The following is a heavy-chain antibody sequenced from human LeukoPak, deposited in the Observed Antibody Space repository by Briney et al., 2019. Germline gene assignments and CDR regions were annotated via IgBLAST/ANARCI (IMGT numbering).Heavy chain of an antibody. D-gene: IGHD3-10*01. CDR2: INPSGGST. V-gene: IGHV1-46*01. Sequence: ASVKVSCKASGYTFTSYYMHWVRQAPGQGLEWMGIINPSGGSTSFAQKFQGRVTMTRDMSTSTVYMELSSLRSEDTAVYYCARGPVTCYYGSGSLYLDYWGQGTLVTVSS. CDR1: GYTFTSYY. J-gene: IGHJ4*02. CDR3: ARGPVTCYYGSGSLYLDY.